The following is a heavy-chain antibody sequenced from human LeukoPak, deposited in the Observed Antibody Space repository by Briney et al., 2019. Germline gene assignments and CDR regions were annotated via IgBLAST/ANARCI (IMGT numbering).Heavy chain of an antibody. Sequence: SGTLSLTCTVSGGSISSYYWSWIRQPPGKGLEWIGYIYYSGSTNYNPSLKSRVTISVDTSKNQFSLKLRSVTAADTAVYYCARVYYSRSYDYWYFDLWGRGTLVTVSS. V-gene: IGHV4-59*01. CDR2: IYYSGST. CDR1: GGSISSYY. D-gene: IGHD6-13*01. J-gene: IGHJ2*01. CDR3: ARVYYSRSYDYWYFDL.